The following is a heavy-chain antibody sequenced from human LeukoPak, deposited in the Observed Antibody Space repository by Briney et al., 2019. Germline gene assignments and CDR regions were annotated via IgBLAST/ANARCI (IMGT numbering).Heavy chain of an antibody. CDR2: IYYSGST. Sequence: PSETLTLTCTVSGGSISSYYWSWIRQPPGKGLEWIGYIYYSGSTNYNPSLKSRVTISVDTSKNQFSLKLSSVTAADTAVYYCARSLYSGSLTWFYPWGQGTLVTVSS. CDR3: ARSLYSGSLTWFYP. CDR1: GGSISSYY. D-gene: IGHD1-26*01. V-gene: IGHV4-59*01. J-gene: IGHJ5*02.